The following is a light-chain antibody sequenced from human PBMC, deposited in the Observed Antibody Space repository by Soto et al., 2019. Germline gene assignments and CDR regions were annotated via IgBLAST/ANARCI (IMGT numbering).Light chain of an antibody. V-gene: IGKV1-5*01. CDR2: AAS. CDR1: QSISSY. J-gene: IGKJ5*01. Sequence: DIQMTQSPSSLSASVGDRVTITCRASQSISSYLHWYQQKPGKAPKLLIYAASSLQSGVPARFSGSGSGTEFTLTISSLQPDDFATYYCQQYNTYSTFGQGTRLEIK. CDR3: QQYNTYST.